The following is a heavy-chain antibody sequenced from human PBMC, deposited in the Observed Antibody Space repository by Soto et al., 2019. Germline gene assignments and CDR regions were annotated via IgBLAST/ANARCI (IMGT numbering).Heavy chain of an antibody. CDR1: GGSISSGDYY. D-gene: IGHD1-26*01. CDR2: IYYSGST. CDR3: ARGVGWMDDAFDI. J-gene: IGHJ3*02. V-gene: IGHV4-30-4*01. Sequence: SETLSLTCTFSGGSISSGDYYWRWIRQPPGKGLEWIGYIYYSGSTYYNPSLKSRVTISVDTSKNQFSLKLSSVTAADTAVYYCARGVGWMDDAFDIWGQGTMVTVSS.